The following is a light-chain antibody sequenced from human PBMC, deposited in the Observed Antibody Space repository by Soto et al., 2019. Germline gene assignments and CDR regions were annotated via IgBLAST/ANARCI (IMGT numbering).Light chain of an antibody. CDR1: QGVSSN. CDR2: SAS. V-gene: IGKV3-15*01. CDR3: QQYNNWPPIT. J-gene: IGKJ2*01. Sequence: ETVMTRSPATLSVSPGERATLSCRASQGVSSNLAWYQQKPGQAPRLLIYSASTRATGIPARFSGSGSGTEFTLTISSLQSEDFAVYYCQQYNNWPPITFGQGTKLEIK.